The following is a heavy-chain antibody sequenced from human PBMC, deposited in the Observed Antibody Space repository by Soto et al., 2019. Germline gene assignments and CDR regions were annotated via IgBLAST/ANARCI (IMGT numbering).Heavy chain of an antibody. J-gene: IGHJ3*02. D-gene: IGHD2-21*02. CDR2: ISSSSSFI. CDR3: AREVTQCFDI. V-gene: IGHV3-48*01. CDR1: GFTFSSYS. Sequence: EVQLVESGGGLVQPGGSLRLSCAASGFTFSSYSMNWVRQAPGKGLEWVSFISSSSSFIYYADSVKGRFTVSRDTAKNSLYLQMNSLRAADTAVYYCAREVTQCFDIWGQGTMVTVSS.